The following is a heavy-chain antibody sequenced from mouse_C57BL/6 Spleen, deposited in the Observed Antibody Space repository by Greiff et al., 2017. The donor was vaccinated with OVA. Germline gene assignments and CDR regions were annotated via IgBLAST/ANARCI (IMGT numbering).Heavy chain of an antibody. CDR3: ARGGEFAY. V-gene: IGHV5-16*01. CDR1: GFTFSDYY. J-gene: IGHJ3*01. Sequence: EVKLMESEGGLVQPGSSMKLSCTASGFTFSDYYMAWVRQVPEKGLEWVANINYDGSSTYYLDSLKSRFIISRDNAKNILYLQMSSLKSEDTATYYCARGGEFAYWGQGTLVTVSA. CDR2: INYDGSST.